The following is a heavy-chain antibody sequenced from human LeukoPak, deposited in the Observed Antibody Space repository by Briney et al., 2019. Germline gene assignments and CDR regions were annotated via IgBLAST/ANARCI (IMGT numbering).Heavy chain of an antibody. CDR2: IYYSGST. Sequence: SQTLSLTCTVSGGSLSSGGYYWSWIRQQPGKGLEWIGYIYYSGSTYYNPSLKSRVTTSVDTSKNQFSLKLSSVTAADTAVYYCARDPHYYGSGTYLGDAFDIWGQGRMVTVSS. CDR3: ARDPHYYGSGTYLGDAFDI. CDR1: GGSLSSGGYY. J-gene: IGHJ3*02. V-gene: IGHV4-31*03. D-gene: IGHD3-10*01.